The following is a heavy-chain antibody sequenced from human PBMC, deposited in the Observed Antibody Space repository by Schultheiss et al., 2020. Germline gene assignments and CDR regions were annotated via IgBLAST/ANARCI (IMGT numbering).Heavy chain of an antibody. Sequence: GESLKISCAASGFTFTNYGMHWVRQAPGKGLDWVAVVWYDGSNKYYADSVKGRFTISRDNSKNTLYLQMNSLRAEDTAVYYCAKGRTYYYDSSGYYSLFDYWGQGTLVTVAS. J-gene: IGHJ4*02. D-gene: IGHD3-22*01. CDR2: VWYDGSNK. V-gene: IGHV3-33*06. CDR1: GFTFTNYG. CDR3: AKGRTYYYDSSGYYSLFDY.